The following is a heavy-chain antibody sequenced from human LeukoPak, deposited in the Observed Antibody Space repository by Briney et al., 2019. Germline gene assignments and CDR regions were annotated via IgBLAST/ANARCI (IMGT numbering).Heavy chain of an antibody. V-gene: IGHV3-20*04. CDR1: GFIFDDYG. CDR3: AKSGAARFDY. D-gene: IGHD6-6*01. CDR2: INWNGGST. J-gene: IGHJ4*02. Sequence: PGGSLRLSCAASGFIFDDYGMSWVRQAPGKGLEWVSGINWNGGSTGYADSVKGRFTISRDDSKNTLYVQMNSLRAEDTAVYYCAKSGAARFDYWGQGTLVTVSS.